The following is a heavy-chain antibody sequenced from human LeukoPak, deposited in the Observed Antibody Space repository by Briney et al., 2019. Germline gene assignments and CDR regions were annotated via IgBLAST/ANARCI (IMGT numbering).Heavy chain of an antibody. Sequence: SETLSLTCTVSGGSISSSSYYWGWIRQPPGKGLEWIGSIYYSGSTYYNPSLKSRVTISVDTSKNQFSLKLSSVTAADTAVYYCAGPGYSSGWYFDYWGQGTLVTVSS. V-gene: IGHV4-39*01. D-gene: IGHD6-19*01. CDR3: AGPGYSSGWYFDY. CDR2: IYYSGST. J-gene: IGHJ4*02. CDR1: GGSISSSSYY.